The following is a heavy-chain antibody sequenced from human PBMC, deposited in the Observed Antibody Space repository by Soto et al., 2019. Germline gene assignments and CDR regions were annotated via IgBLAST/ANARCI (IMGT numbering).Heavy chain of an antibody. CDR3: ARAAIVSRGYGRGVKFDY. D-gene: IGHD5-12*01. J-gene: IGHJ4*02. V-gene: IGHV4-31*03. Sequence: PSETLSLTCTVSGGSISSGGYYWSWIRQHPGKGLEWIGYIYYSGSTYYNPSLKSRVTISVDTSKNQFSLKLSSVTAADTAVYYCARAAIVSRGYGRGVKFDYWGQGTLVTVSS. CDR1: GGSISSGGYY. CDR2: IYYSGST.